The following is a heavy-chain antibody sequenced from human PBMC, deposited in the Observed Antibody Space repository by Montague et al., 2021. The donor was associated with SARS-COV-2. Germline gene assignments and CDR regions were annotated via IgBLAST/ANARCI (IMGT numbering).Heavy chain of an antibody. CDR1: AGSFSGYS. Sequence: SQTLSLTCAVYAGSFSGYSWSWIRQPPGKGLEWIGEINHSGSTNYNPSLKSRVTISVDTSTNQFSLKLSFVTAAATAVYYCAGRSRVVTAIWALRTSLTSWFDPWGQGTLVTVSS. J-gene: IGHJ5*02. V-gene: IGHV4-34*01. CDR3: AGRSRVVTAIWALRTSLTSWFDP. CDR2: INHSGST. D-gene: IGHD2-21*02.